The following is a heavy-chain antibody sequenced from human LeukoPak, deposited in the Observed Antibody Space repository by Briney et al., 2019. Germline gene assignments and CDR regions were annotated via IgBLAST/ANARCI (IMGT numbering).Heavy chain of an antibody. CDR1: GVSISSYY. J-gene: IGHJ4*02. Sequence: KASETLSHTCTVSGVSISSYYWSWIRQPPGKGLEWMGYIYYSGSTNYNPSLKSRVTISENTSKKQFSVKLSPMTAADTAVYYCARRSTYYFDYWGQGTLVTVSS. V-gene: IGHV4-59*08. CDR2: IYYSGST. CDR3: ARRSTYYFDY.